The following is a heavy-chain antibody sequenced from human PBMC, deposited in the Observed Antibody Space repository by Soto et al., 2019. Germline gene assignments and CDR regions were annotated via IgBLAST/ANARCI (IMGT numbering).Heavy chain of an antibody. CDR3: ARPNPGYCSGGSCYN. D-gene: IGHD2-15*01. J-gene: IGHJ4*02. CDR1: GCTFSSYA. Sequence: SVNVSCKAAGCTFSSYAISWVRQAPGQGLEWMGGIIPIFGTANYAQKFQGRVTITADESTSTAYMELSSLRSEDTAVYYCARPNPGYCSGGSCYNWGQGTLVTVSS. CDR2: IIPIFGTA. V-gene: IGHV1-69*13.